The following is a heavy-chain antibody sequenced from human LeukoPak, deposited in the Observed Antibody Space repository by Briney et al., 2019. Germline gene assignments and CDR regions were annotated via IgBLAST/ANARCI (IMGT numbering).Heavy chain of an antibody. Sequence: GGSLRLSCAASGFTFSSYSMNWVRQAPGKGLEWVSYISSSTTIYYADSVKGRFTISRDNAKNSLYLQMNSLRAEDTAVYYCARDGGYCSSTNCYLGVWGQGTMVTVSS. J-gene: IGHJ3*01. D-gene: IGHD2-2*01. CDR1: GFTFSSYS. CDR2: ISSSTTI. CDR3: ARDGGYCSSTNCYLGV. V-gene: IGHV3-48*01.